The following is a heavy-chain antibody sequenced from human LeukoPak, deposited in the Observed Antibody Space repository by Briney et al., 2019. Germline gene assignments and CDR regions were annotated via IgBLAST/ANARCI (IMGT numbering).Heavy chain of an antibody. J-gene: IGHJ3*02. CDR3: ARFSRYFDWLLSAFDI. D-gene: IGHD3-9*01. CDR2: INHSGST. CDR1: GGSFSGYY. V-gene: IGHV4-34*01. Sequence: SETLSLTCAVYGGSFSGYYWSWIRQPPGMGLEWIGEINHSGSTNYNPSLKSRVTISVDTSKNQFSLKLSSVTAADTAVYYCARFSRYFDWLLSAFDIWGQGTMVTVSS.